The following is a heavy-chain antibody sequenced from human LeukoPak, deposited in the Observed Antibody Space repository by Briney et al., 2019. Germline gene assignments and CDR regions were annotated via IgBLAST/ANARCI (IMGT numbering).Heavy chain of an antibody. CDR3: AKAWCSSSWYGRVMCRFDY. Sequence: GGSLRLSCAASGFTFSSYAMSWVRQAPGKGLEWVSAISGSGGSTYYADSVKGRFTISRDNSKNTLYLQMNSLRAEDTAVYYCAKAWCSSSWYGRVMCRFDYWGQGTLVTVSS. CDR2: ISGSGGST. D-gene: IGHD6-13*01. J-gene: IGHJ4*02. CDR1: GFTFSSYA. V-gene: IGHV3-23*01.